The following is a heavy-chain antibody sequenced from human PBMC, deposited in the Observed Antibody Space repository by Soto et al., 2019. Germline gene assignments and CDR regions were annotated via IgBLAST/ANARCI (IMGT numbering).Heavy chain of an antibody. J-gene: IGHJ6*02. V-gene: IGHV3-23*01. CDR3: ARDLRASKYSSSWYGPSYYYYGMDV. CDR1: GFTFSSFA. D-gene: IGHD6-13*01. Sequence: GGSLRLSCAASGFTFSSFAMSWVRQAPGKGPEWVAAISSSAGSTYYADSVKGRFTISRDNSKNTLYLQMNSLRAEDTAVYYCARDLRASKYSSSWYGPSYYYYGMDVWGRGTTVTV. CDR2: ISSSAGST.